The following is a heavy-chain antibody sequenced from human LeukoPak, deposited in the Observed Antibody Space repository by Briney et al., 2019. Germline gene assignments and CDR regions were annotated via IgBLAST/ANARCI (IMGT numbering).Heavy chain of an antibody. CDR2: ISWNSGSI. V-gene: IGHV3-9*01. J-gene: IGHJ4*02. CDR3: AKDLTYYYDSSGYCFDY. Sequence: QPGRSLRLSCAASGFTFDDYAMHWVRQAPGKGLEWVSGISWNSGSIGYADSVEGRFTISRDNAKNSLYLQMNSLRAEDTALYYCAKDLTYYYDSSGYCFDYWGQGTLVTVSS. CDR1: GFTFDDYA. D-gene: IGHD3-22*01.